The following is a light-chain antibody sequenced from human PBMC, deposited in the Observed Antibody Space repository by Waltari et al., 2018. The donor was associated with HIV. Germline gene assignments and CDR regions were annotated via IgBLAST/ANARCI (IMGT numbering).Light chain of an antibody. V-gene: IGKV3-11*01. CDR1: QSVNTY. Sequence: EIVLTQSPTTLSLSPGERVTLSCRASQSVNTYLAWYQQKPGQAPRLLIYDASSRATGIPARFSGSGSGTDFTLTISSLEPEDFAVYYCQQRSSWLTFGGGTNVEIK. CDR2: DAS. CDR3: QQRSSWLT. J-gene: IGKJ4*01.